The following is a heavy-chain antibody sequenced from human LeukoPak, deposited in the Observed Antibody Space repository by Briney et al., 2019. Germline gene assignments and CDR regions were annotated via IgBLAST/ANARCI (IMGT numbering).Heavy chain of an antibody. CDR3: ATVGYYDILTGYYSPIDY. J-gene: IGHJ4*02. CDR2: IYSGGST. V-gene: IGHV3-53*01. D-gene: IGHD3-9*01. Sequence: PGGSLRLSCAASGFTVSSNYMSWVRQAPGKGLEWVSVIYSGGSTYYADSVKGRFTISRDSSKNTLYLQMNSLRAEDTAVYYCATVGYYDILTGYYSPIDYWGQGTLVTVSS. CDR1: GFTVSSNY.